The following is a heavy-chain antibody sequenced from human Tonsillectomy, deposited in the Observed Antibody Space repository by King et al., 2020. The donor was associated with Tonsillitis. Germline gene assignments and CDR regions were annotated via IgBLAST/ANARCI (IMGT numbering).Heavy chain of an antibody. J-gene: IGHJ4*02. V-gene: IGHV3-30*18. D-gene: IGHD3-22*01. CDR2: ISYDGSDK. CDR3: AKDLYYYDSSGYLDY. CDR1: GFTFSSYG. Sequence: VQLVESGGGVVQPGRSLSLSCAASGFTFSSYGMHWVRQAPGKGLEWVAVISYDGSDKYYADSVKGRFTISRDNSKNTLYLQMNSLRAEDTAVYYCAKDLYYYDSSGYLDYWGQGTLVTVSS.